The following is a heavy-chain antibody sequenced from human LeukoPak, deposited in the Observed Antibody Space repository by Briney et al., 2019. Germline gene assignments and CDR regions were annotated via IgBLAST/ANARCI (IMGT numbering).Heavy chain of an antibody. J-gene: IGHJ4*02. CDR2: MSGSGGMT. CDR1: GFTFSSFA. V-gene: IGHV3-23*01. D-gene: IGHD3-22*01. CDR3: ARKTDSGGQGDY. Sequence: GGSPRLSCAASGFTFSSFAMSWVRQAPGEGLEWVSAMSGSGGMTYSADSVKGRFTISRDNAKNTLYPQMNSLRAEDTAVYYCARKTDSGGQGDYWGPGTLVTVSS.